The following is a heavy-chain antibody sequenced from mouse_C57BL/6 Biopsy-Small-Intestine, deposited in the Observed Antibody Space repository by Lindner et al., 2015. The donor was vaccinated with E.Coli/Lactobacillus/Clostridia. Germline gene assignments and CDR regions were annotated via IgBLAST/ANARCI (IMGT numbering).Heavy chain of an antibody. Sequence: VQLQEVWGRALRPGRQSSCPAQLLASNIKDYYVHWLKQRPEQGLEWIGRIDPEDGDTEYAPKFQGKATMTGDPSSNTAYLRLSSLTSEDTAVYYCTTSYYGTWFAYWGQGTLVTVSA. CDR1: ASNIKDYY. J-gene: IGHJ3*01. V-gene: IGHV14-1*01. CDR3: TTSYYGTWFAY. CDR2: IDPEDGDT. D-gene: IGHD2-1*01.